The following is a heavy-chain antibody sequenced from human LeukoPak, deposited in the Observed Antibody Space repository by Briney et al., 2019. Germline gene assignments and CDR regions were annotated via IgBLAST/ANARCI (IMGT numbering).Heavy chain of an antibody. CDR1: GGSISSGGYY. CDR3: ARDRRDSSGYYPTGD. D-gene: IGHD3-22*01. J-gene: IGHJ4*02. Sequence: SETLSLTCTVSGGSISSGGYYWSWIRQHPGKGLEWIGYIYYSGSTYYNPSLKSRVTISVDTSKSQFSLKLSSVTAADTAVYYCARDRRDSSGYYPTGDWGQGTLVTVSS. V-gene: IGHV4-31*03. CDR2: IYYSGST.